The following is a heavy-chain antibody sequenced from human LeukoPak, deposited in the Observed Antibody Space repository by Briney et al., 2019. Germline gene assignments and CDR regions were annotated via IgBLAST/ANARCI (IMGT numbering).Heavy chain of an antibody. J-gene: IGHJ4*02. CDR2: IYHSGST. CDR1: GYSIRSGYY. Sequence: QVQLQESGPGLVKPSETPSLTCAVSGYSIRSGYYWGWIRQPRGKGLEWIGSIYHSGSTYYNPSLKSRVTISLDTSKNQLSLKVSSVTAADTAVHYCARLSSDGYNSLTYWGQGTLVTVSS. V-gene: IGHV4-38-2*01. D-gene: IGHD5-24*01. CDR3: ARLSSDGYNSLTY.